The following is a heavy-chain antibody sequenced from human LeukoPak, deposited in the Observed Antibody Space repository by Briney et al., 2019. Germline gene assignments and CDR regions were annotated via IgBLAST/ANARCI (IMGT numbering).Heavy chain of an antibody. CDR2: MNPNSGNT. Sequence: GASVKVSCKASGYTFTSYDINWVRQATGQGLEWMGWMNPNSGNTGYAQKFQGRVTTTRNTSISTAYMELSSLRSEDTAVYYCARGHPPYGDSDDAFDIWGQGTMVTVSS. CDR3: ARGHPPYGDSDDAFDI. CDR1: GYTFTSYD. V-gene: IGHV1-8*01. D-gene: IGHD4-17*01. J-gene: IGHJ3*02.